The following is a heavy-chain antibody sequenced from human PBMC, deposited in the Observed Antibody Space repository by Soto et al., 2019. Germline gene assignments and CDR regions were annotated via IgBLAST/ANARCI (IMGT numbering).Heavy chain of an antibody. D-gene: IGHD2-15*01. Sequence: PSETLSLTCTVSGGSISSSSYYWGRIRHPPGKGLEWIGRIYYSGSTYYNPSLKSRVTISVDTSKNQFSLKLSSVTAADTAVYYCARHAQIVETDDWFDPWGQGTLVTVSS. J-gene: IGHJ5*02. V-gene: IGHV4-39*01. CDR1: GGSISSSSYY. CDR3: ARHAQIVETDDWFDP. CDR2: IYYSGST.